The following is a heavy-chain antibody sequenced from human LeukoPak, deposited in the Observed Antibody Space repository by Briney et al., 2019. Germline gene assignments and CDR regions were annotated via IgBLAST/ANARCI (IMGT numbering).Heavy chain of an antibody. V-gene: IGHV3-30*04. Sequence: GRSLRLSCAASGFTFNSYAMHWVRQAPGKGLEWVAVISYDGSNKYYADSVKGRFTISRDNSKNTLYLQMNSLRAEDTAVYYCARDGPSSPRGLTTYYFDYWGQGTLVTVSS. J-gene: IGHJ4*02. D-gene: IGHD6-13*01. CDR3: ARDGPSSPRGLTTYYFDY. CDR2: ISYDGSNK. CDR1: GFTFNSYA.